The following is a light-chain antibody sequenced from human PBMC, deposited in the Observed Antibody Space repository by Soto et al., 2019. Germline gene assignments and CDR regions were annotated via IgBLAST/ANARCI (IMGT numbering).Light chain of an antibody. CDR1: QSVSSY. CDR3: QQRSNWLYT. J-gene: IGKJ2*01. V-gene: IGKV3-11*01. Sequence: EIVLTQSPANLFLSPGERATLSCRASQSVSSYLAWYQQKPGQAPRLLIYDASNRATGIPARFSGSGSGTDFILTISSLEPEDFAVYYCQQRSNWLYTFGQGTKLEIK. CDR2: DAS.